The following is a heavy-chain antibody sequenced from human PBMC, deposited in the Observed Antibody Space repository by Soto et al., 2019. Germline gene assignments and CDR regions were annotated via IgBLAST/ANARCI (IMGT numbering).Heavy chain of an antibody. J-gene: IGHJ5*02. D-gene: IGHD2-21*02. CDR1: GYTFTSYG. Sequence: GASVKVSCKASGYTFTSYGISWVRQAPGQGLEWMGWISAYNGNTNYAQKLQGRVTMTTDTSTSTAYMELRSLRSDDTAVYYCTRAYGGNSIGWFGPWGQGTLVTVSS. CDR3: TRAYGGNSIGWFGP. V-gene: IGHV1-18*04. CDR2: ISAYNGNT.